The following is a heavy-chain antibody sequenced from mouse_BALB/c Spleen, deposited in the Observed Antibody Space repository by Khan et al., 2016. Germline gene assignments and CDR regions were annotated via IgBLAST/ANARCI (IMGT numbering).Heavy chain of an antibody. V-gene: IGHV1-7*01. CDR2: INPSTGYT. CDR3: ARYYGSSYYSDY. CDR1: GYTSTSYW. Sequence: QVQLQQSGAELAKPGASVKMSCKASGYTSTSYWMHWVKQRPGQGLEWIGYINPSTGYTEYNQKIKDKATLTADKSSSTAYMQLSSLTSEDSSVYYCARYYGSSYYSDYRLKDTTLTVSS. J-gene: IGHJ2*01. D-gene: IGHD1-1*01.